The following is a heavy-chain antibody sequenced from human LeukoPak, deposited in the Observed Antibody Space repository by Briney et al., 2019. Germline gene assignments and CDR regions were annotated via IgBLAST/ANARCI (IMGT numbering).Heavy chain of an antibody. CDR3: ARDRGRGGDEHTRPFDY. CDR1: GFTFSSYA. CDR2: ISGSGGST. D-gene: IGHD3-10*01. J-gene: IGHJ4*02. Sequence: GGSLRLSCASSGFTFSSYAMSWVRQAPGKGLEWVSAISGSGGSTYYADSVKGRFTISRDNSKNTLYLQMNSLRAEDTAVYYCARDRGRGGDEHTRPFDYWGQGTLVTVSS. V-gene: IGHV3-23*01.